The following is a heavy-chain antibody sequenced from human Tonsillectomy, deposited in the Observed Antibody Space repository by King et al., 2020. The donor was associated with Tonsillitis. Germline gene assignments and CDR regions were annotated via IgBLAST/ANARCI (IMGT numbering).Heavy chain of an antibody. CDR2: INIDGSST. CDR1: GFTFSSYW. V-gene: IGHV3-74*01. Sequence: VQLVESGGGLVQPGGSLRLSCAASGFTFSSYWMHWVRQAPGKGLVWVSRINIDGSSTNYADSVKGRFTISRDNAKNTPYLQMNSLRAEDTAVYYCARVWSSSYYGMDVWGQGTTVTVSS. J-gene: IGHJ6*02. CDR3: ARVWSSSYYGMDV. D-gene: IGHD6-13*01.